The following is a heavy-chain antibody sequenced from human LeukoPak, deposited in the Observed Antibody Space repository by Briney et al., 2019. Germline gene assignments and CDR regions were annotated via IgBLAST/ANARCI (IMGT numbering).Heavy chain of an antibody. J-gene: IGHJ4*02. CDR1: GVSSNDYY. CDR2: INHSGYT. D-gene: IGHD2-21*02. Sequence: SETLSLTCAVSGVSSNDYYWSWVRQTPGKGLEWIGEINHSGYTNDSPSLKSRVTLSIDTSRKQFSLNLRSVTVADTGIYYCTRMTAWHDYWGQGTLVTVSS. CDR3: TRMTAWHDY. V-gene: IGHV4-34*01.